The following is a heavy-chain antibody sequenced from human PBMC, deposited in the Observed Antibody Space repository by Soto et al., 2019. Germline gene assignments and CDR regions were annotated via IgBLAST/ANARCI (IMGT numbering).Heavy chain of an antibody. CDR1: GGPFSGYY. J-gene: IGHJ3*01. Sequence: SETLSLTCAVYGGPFSGYYWSWIRQPPGKGLEWIGEINHSGSTNYNPSLKSRVTISVDTSKNQFSLKLSSATAADTAVYFCARARGQRHRTAFLVWGQGTMVTVSS. CDR3: ARARGQRHRTAFLV. V-gene: IGHV4-34*01. D-gene: IGHD1-1*01. CDR2: INHSGST.